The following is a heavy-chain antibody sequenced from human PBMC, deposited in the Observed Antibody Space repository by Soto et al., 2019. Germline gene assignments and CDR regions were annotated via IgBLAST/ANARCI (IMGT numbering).Heavy chain of an antibody. Sequence: ASVKVSCKVSGYTLTELSMHWVRQAPGKGLEWMGWFDAEDGETIYAQKFQGRVTITRDTSASTAYMELSSLRSEDTAVYYCARDRAFLRVGSSGFDPWGQGTLVTVSS. CDR3: ARDRAFLRVGSSGFDP. D-gene: IGHD1-26*01. V-gene: IGHV1-24*01. CDR1: GYTLTELS. CDR2: FDAEDGET. J-gene: IGHJ5*02.